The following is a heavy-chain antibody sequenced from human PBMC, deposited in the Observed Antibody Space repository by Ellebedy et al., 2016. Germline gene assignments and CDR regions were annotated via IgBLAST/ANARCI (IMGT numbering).Heavy chain of an antibody. CDR2: IDPSDSYT. V-gene: IGHV5-10-1*01. J-gene: IGHJ4*02. Sequence: GGSLRLXXKGSGYSFTSYWISWVRQMPGKGLEWMGRIDPSDSYTNYSPSFQGHVTISADKSISTAYLQWSSLKASDTAMYYCARIRYSGYDWPHYFDYWGQGTLVTVSS. D-gene: IGHD5-12*01. CDR1: GYSFTSYW. CDR3: ARIRYSGYDWPHYFDY.